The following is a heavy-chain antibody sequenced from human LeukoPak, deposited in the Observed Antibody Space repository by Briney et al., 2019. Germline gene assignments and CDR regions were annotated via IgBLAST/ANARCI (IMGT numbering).Heavy chain of an antibody. CDR1: GYTFNTYG. V-gene: IGHV7-4-1*02. J-gene: IGHJ4*02. Sequence: ASVKVSCKASGYTFNTYGMNWVRQAPGQGLEWMGWINTNTGNPTYAQGFTGRFVFSLDTSVSTAYLQISSLKAEDTAVYYCARGRVVAATRYFDYWGQGTLVTVSS. CDR3: ARGRVVAATRYFDY. D-gene: IGHD2-15*01. CDR2: INTNTGNP.